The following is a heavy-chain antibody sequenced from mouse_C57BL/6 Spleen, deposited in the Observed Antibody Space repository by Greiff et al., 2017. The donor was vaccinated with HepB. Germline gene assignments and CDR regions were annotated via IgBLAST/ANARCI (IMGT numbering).Heavy chain of an antibody. CDR3: ARSGGNYLYYYAMDY. D-gene: IGHD2-1*01. CDR2: IDPSDSET. CDR1: GYTFTSYW. Sequence: VQLQQPGAELVRPGSSVKLSCKASGYTFTSYWMHWVKQRPIQGLEWIGNIDPSDSETHYNQKFKDKATLTVDKSSSTAYMQLSSLTSEDSAVYYCARSGGNYLYYYAMDYWGQGTSVTVSS. J-gene: IGHJ4*01. V-gene: IGHV1-52*01.